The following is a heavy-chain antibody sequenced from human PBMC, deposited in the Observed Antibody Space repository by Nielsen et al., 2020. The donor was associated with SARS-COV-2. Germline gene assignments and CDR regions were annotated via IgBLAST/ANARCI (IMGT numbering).Heavy chain of an antibody. V-gene: IGHV1-46*01. CDR2: INPSGGST. J-gene: IGHJ5*02. D-gene: IGHD6-13*01. CDR3: ARDPSLGGSAAGTGWFDP. Sequence: ASVKVSCKASGYTFTSYYMHWVRQAPGQGLEWMGIINPSGGSTSYAQKFQGRVTMTRDTSTSTVYMELSSLRSEDTAVYYCARDPSLGGSAAGTGWFDPWGQGTLVTVSS. CDR1: GYTFTSYY.